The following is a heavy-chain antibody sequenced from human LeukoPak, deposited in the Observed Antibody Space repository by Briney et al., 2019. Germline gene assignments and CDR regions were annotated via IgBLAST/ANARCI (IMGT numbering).Heavy chain of an antibody. CDR3: ARWDGAAAGKRRSPTELN. CDR2: IYPGDSDT. D-gene: IGHD6-13*01. CDR1: GYSFTSYW. J-gene: IGHJ4*02. V-gene: IGHV5-51*01. Sequence: GESLKISCKGSGYSFTSYWIGWVRQMPGKGLEWMGIIYPGDSDTRYSPSFQGRVTISADKSISTAYLQWSSLKASDTAMYYCARWDGAAAGKRRSPTELNWGQGTLVTVSS.